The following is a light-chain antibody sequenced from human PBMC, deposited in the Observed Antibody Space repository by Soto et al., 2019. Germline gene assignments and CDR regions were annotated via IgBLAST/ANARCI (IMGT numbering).Light chain of an antibody. J-gene: IGLJ3*02. V-gene: IGLV1-51*01. CDR1: TSNIGSNY. CDR2: DNT. Sequence: QSVLTQPPSVSAAPGQRVTISCSGSTSNIGSNYVSWYQQLPGSAPKLLIYDNTKRPSGIPARFSGSRSGTSATLGITGPQTGDEADYYCGTWDTSLSAGVFGGGTKLTVL. CDR3: GTWDTSLSAGV.